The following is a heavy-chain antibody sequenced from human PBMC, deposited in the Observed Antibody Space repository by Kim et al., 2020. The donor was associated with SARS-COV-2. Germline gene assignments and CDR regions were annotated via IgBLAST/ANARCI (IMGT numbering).Heavy chain of an antibody. CDR3: AIVGVGISSWYYFDY. D-gene: IGHD6-13*01. Sequence: DSVKGRFTISRDNAENSLFLQMDSLRVDDTAVYYCAIVGVGISSWYYFDYWGQGLLVTVS. V-gene: IGHV3-11*05. J-gene: IGHJ4*02.